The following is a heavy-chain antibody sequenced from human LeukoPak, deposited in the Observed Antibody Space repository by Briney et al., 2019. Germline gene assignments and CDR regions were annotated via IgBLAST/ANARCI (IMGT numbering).Heavy chain of an antibody. D-gene: IGHD3-22*01. J-gene: IGHJ6*03. V-gene: IGHV1-69*13. CDR3: ARGYYDSSGHGYYYYYYYMDV. CDR1: GYTFISYG. CDR2: IIPIFGTA. Sequence: ASVKVSCKASGYTFISYGISWVRQAPGQGLEWMGGIIPIFGTANYAQKFQGRVTITADESTSTAYMELSSLRSEDTAVYYCARGYYDSSGHGYYYYYYYMDVWGKGTAVTISS.